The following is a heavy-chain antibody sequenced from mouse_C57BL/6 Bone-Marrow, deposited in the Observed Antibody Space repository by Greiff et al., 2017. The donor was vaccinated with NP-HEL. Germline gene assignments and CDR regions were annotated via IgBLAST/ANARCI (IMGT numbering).Heavy chain of an antibody. J-gene: IGHJ3*01. CDR1: GFTFSSYA. V-gene: IGHV5-4*01. CDR2: ISDGGSYT. CDR3: ARGSTMVTRGFAY. Sequence: EVQVVESGGGLVKPGGSLKLSCAASGFTFSSYAMSWVRQTPEKRLEWVATISDGGSYTYSPDNVKGRFTIHRDNAKNNLYLQMSHLKSEDTAMYYCARGSTMVTRGFAYWGQGTLVTVSA. D-gene: IGHD2-13*01.